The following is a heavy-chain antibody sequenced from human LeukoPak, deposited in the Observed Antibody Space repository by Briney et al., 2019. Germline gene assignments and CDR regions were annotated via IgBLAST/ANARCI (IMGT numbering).Heavy chain of an antibody. CDR1: GGSFSGYF. CDR3: ARGQYDVLTCSYYFNY. Sequence: PSETLSLTCAVYGGSFSGYFWTWIRQPPGKGLEWIGYVYNSGSTNYNPSLKSRVTISVDTAKNQFSLNLNSVTAADTAIYYCARGQYDVLTCSYYFNYWGQGILVTVSS. D-gene: IGHD3-9*01. J-gene: IGHJ4*02. CDR2: VYNSGST. V-gene: IGHV4-34*11.